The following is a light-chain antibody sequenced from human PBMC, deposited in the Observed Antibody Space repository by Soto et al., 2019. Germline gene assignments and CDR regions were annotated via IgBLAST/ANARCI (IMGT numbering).Light chain of an antibody. CDR1: QGIRNF. V-gene: IGKV1-27*01. CDR2: ASS. Sequence: DIQMTQSPTSLSASVGDRVTITCRASQGIRNFVAWYQQKPGKAPKLLIYASSPLQSGVPSRFSGSVSGPDFTLPLNSLQPEDVATYSCQKYSSVPVFGPGAKVEIK. CDR3: QKYSSVPV. J-gene: IGKJ3*01.